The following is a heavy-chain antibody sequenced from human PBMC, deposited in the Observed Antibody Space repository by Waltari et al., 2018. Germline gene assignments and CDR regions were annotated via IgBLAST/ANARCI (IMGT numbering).Heavy chain of an antibody. V-gene: IGHV3-74*03. CDR1: GLTLSRYW. CDR2: INSDGSST. Sequence: EVELVESGGGLVQPGGSLRLSGAASGLTLSRYWMYWVRQVPGKGLVWVSRINSDGSSTTYADSVKGRFTISRDNAKNTLFLQMNSLRVEDTAIYYCAGGSKFYYMDLWGKGTTATISS. J-gene: IGHJ6*03. CDR3: AGGSKFYYMDL.